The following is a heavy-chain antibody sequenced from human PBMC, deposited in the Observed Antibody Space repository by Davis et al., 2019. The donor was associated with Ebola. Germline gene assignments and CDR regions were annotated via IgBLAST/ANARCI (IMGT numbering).Heavy chain of an antibody. V-gene: IGHV1-18*04. CDR2: INPHNGNT. J-gene: IGHJ4*02. D-gene: IGHD1-1*01. CDR1: GYTFTNYG. Sequence: ASVKVSCKASGYTFTNYGITWVRQAAGQGLEWMGWINPHNGNTNYTQNVEGRVTMTTDTSTSTAYMEVGILRSDDTAVYYCARAQFPTTSDHWGQGTLVTVSS. CDR3: ARAQFPTTSDH.